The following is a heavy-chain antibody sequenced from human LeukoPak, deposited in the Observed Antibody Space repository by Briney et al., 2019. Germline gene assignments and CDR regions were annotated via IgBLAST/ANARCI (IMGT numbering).Heavy chain of an antibody. CDR2: INPSGGST. V-gene: IGHV1-46*01. J-gene: IGHJ4*02. CDR1: GYTFTSYY. CDR3: ARDWRYDFWSGYYGIFDY. Sequence: ASVKVSCKASGYTFTSYYMHWVRQAPGQGLEWMGIINPSGGSTSYAQKFQGRVTMTRDTSISTAYMELSRLRSGDTAVYYCARDWRYDFWSGYYGIFDYWGQGTLVTVSS. D-gene: IGHD3-3*01.